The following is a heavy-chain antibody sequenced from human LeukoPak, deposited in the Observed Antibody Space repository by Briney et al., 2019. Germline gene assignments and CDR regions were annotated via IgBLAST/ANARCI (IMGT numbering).Heavy chain of an antibody. J-gene: IGHJ5*02. CDR2: IYYSGTT. Sequence: SETLSLTCSVSGYSISSGYYWGWIRQPPGKGLDWVGSIYYSGTTYYNPSLKSRVTISVDTSKNQFSLKLSSVTAADTAVYYCARGFYGDYIRDWFDPWGQGTLVTVSS. CDR1: GYSISSGYY. CDR3: ARGFYGDYIRDWFDP. V-gene: IGHV4-38-2*02. D-gene: IGHD4-17*01.